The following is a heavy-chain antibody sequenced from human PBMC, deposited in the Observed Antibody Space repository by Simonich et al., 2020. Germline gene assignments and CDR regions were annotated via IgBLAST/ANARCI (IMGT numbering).Heavy chain of an antibody. CDR1: GYTFTGYY. D-gene: IGHD3-10*01. CDR3: ARPIWFGELFFPYYFDY. V-gene: IGHV1-46*01. CDR2: INPSGGSI. Sequence: QVQLVQSGAEVKKPGASVKVSCKASGYTFTGYYMHWGRQAPGQGLEWMGIINPSGGSISYAQKFQGRVNMTRDTSTSTVYMELSSLRSEDTAVYYCARPIWFGELFFPYYFDYWGQGTLVTVSS. J-gene: IGHJ4*02.